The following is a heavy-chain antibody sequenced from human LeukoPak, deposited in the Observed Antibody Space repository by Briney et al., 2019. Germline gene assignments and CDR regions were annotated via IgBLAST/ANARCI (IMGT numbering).Heavy chain of an antibody. D-gene: IGHD5-24*01. CDR1: GGSFSGYY. V-gene: IGHV4-34*01. Sequence: PSETLSLTCGVYGGSFSGYYWSWIRQPPGKGLEWIGEINPRGSTNYNPSLESRVTLSADTSKNQFSLTLNSVTAADTAVYYCARRRLGYYFDYGGQGTLVTVSS. J-gene: IGHJ4*02. CDR2: INPRGST. CDR3: ARRRLGYYFDY.